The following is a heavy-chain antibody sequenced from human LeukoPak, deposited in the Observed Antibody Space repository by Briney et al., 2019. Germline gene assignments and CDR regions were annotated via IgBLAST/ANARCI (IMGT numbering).Heavy chain of an antibody. CDR1: GFTFSSYA. CDR3: AKVFAVARAFDY. V-gene: IGHV3-23*01. Sequence: GGSLRLSCAASGFTFSSYAMSWVRQAPGKGLEWVSAISGSGGSTYYADSVKGRFTNSRDNSKNTLYLQMNSLRAEDTAVYYCAKVFAVARAFDYWGQGTLVTVSS. D-gene: IGHD6-19*01. J-gene: IGHJ4*02. CDR2: ISGSGGST.